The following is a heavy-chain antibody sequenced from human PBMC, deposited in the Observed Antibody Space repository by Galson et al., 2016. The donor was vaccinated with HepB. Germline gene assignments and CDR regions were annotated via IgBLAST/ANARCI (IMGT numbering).Heavy chain of an antibody. D-gene: IGHD2-2*01. CDR2: ISRKGGST. V-gene: IGHV3-64D*06. J-gene: IGHJ5*02. Sequence: SLRLSCAGSGFNFSDYAMHWVRQAPGRGLEYLSAISRKGGSTYHAASVKGRFTISRENSQDTLYLQMRGLKTADTAVYFCVTDVVRLVNGHEDQRFDTWGQGILVTASS. CDR1: GFNFSDYA. CDR3: VTDVVRLVNGHEDQRFDT.